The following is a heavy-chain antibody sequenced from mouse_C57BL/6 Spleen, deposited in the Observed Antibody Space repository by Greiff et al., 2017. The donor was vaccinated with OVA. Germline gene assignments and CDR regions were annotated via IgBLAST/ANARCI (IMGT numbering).Heavy chain of an antibody. Sequence: VHVKQSGAELVKPGASVKLSCTASGFNIKDYYMHWVKQRTEQGLEWIGRIDPEDGETKYAPKFQGKATITADTSSNTAYLQLSSLTSEDTAVYYCATYYYGSSYDFDYWGQGTTLTVSS. CDR1: GFNIKDYY. CDR2: IDPEDGET. D-gene: IGHD1-1*01. V-gene: IGHV14-2*01. CDR3: ATYYYGSSYDFDY. J-gene: IGHJ2*01.